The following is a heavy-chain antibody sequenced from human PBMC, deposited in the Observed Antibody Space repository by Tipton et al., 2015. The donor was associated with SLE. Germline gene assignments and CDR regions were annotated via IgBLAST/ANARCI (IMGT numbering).Heavy chain of an antibody. Sequence: SLRLSCTPSGFTFGDFAMTWVRQAPGKGLEWVGFIASRFLGERTEYAASVKGRFTISRDDSRGITYLQMNSLKTEDTAMYYCSRDSYGSGMTGDAFDVWGQGTMVAVAS. CDR2: IASRFLGERT. D-gene: IGHD5-18*01. J-gene: IGHJ3*01. V-gene: IGHV3-49*04. CDR1: GFTFGDFA. CDR3: SRDSYGSGMTGDAFDV.